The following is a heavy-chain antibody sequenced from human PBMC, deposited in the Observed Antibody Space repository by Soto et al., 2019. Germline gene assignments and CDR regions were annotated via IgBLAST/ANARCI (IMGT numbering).Heavy chain of an antibody. V-gene: IGHV4-34*01. CDR1: GGSFSGYY. CDR3: ASDPRYSSSWYDY. J-gene: IGHJ4*02. D-gene: IGHD6-13*01. CDR2: INHSGST. Sequence: SETLSLTCAVYGGSFSGYYWSWIRQPPGKGLEWIGEINHSGSTNYNPSLKSRVTISVDTSKNQFSLKLSSVTAADTAVYYCASDPRYSSSWYDYWGQGTLVTVSS.